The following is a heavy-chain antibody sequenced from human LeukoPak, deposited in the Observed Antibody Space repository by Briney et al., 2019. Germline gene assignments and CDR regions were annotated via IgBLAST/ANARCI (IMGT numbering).Heavy chain of an antibody. J-gene: IGHJ5*02. D-gene: IGHD6-13*01. Sequence: ASVKVSCKASGYTFTSYGISWVRQAPGQGLEWMGWISAYNGNTNYAQKLQGRVTMTTDTSTSTAYMELRSLSSDDTAVYYCARGPLDDIAAAGTDWFDPWGQGTLVTVSS. CDR1: GYTFTSYG. CDR3: ARGPLDDIAAAGTDWFDP. V-gene: IGHV1-18*01. CDR2: ISAYNGNT.